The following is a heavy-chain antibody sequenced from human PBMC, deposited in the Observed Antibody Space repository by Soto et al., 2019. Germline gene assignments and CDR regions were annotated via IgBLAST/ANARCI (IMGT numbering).Heavy chain of an antibody. D-gene: IGHD3-9*01. J-gene: IGHJ3*02. V-gene: IGHV4-4*02. CDR3: VRDEAHYDNLTGSSLGRAFDI. Sequence: QVQLQESGPGLVKPSGTLSLTCVITNASISSSNWWSWVRQPPGKGLEWIGEIYHTGRTNYNPSLRSRVTMSIDKSNNRFSLRLSSLTAADTAVYYCVRDEAHYDNLTGSSLGRAFDIWGQGTMVTVSS. CDR2: IYHTGRT. CDR1: NASISSSNW.